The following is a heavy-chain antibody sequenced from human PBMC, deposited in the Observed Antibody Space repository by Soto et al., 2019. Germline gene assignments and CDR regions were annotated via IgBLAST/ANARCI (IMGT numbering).Heavy chain of an antibody. CDR3: AHRGYMYGNWDHGYFDY. D-gene: IGHD7-27*01. Sequence: QITLKESGPTRVKPTQTLALTCTFSGFSLTTSGVGVGWIRKTPGKALEWLAVIYWDDDKRYNPSLKNRLTITMDTSKNQVVLIMADMDPVDTATYFCAHRGYMYGNWDHGYFDYWGQGTLVTVSS. V-gene: IGHV2-5*02. CDR2: IYWDDDK. CDR1: GFSLTTSGVG. J-gene: IGHJ4*02.